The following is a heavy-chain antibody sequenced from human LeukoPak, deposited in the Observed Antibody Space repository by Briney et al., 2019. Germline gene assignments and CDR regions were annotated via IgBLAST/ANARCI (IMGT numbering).Heavy chain of an antibody. V-gene: IGHV6-1*01. D-gene: IGHD3-10*01. CDR1: GDNISSNSAA. J-gene: IGHJ4*02. CDR3: ARSFGSGRIIGY. CDR2: TYYRSKYYF. Sequence: SQTLSLTCALSGDNISSNSAAWNWVRQSPSRGLEWLGRTYYRSKYYFDYAVSVKSRITINPDTSKNQFSLQLNSVTPEDTAVYYCARSFGSGRIIGYWGQGTLVTVSS.